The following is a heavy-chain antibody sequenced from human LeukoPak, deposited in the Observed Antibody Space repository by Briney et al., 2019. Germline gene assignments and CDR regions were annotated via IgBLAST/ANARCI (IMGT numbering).Heavy chain of an antibody. CDR3: ARVSHSGWYLIWDY. CDR1: GFTFSSYS. J-gene: IGHJ4*02. Sequence: GSLRLSCAASGFTFSSYSMNWVRQAPGKGLEWVSSISSSSSYIYYADSVKGRFTISRDNAKNSLYLQMNSLRAEDTAVYYCARVSHSGWYLIWDYWGQGTLVTVSS. CDR2: ISSSSSYI. D-gene: IGHD6-19*01. V-gene: IGHV3-21*01.